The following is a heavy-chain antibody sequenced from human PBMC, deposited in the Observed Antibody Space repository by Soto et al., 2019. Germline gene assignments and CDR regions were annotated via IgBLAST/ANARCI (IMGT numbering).Heavy chain of an antibody. Sequence: GGSLRLSCAASGFTFSSSAMHWVRQAPGNGLEWVAVISYDGSNKYYADSVTGRFTISRENSKNTLYLQMNSLRAGDTAVYYCARGGPPFTDVFDIWGEGTMVTVSS. J-gene: IGHJ3*02. CDR1: GFTFSSSA. CDR2: ISYDGSNK. V-gene: IGHV3-30-3*01. CDR3: ARGGPPFTDVFDI.